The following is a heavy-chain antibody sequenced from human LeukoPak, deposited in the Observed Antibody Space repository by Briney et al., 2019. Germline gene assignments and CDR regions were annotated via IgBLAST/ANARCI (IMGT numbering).Heavy chain of an antibody. Sequence: GASVRVSCKASGYTFTIYGISWVRQAPGQGLEWMGWINPNSGGINYAQKFQGRVTMTRDTSISTAYMELSRLRSDDTAVYYCARDEYCSSTSCQTSGIDYWGQGTLVTVSS. CDR1: GYTFTIYG. CDR2: INPNSGGI. V-gene: IGHV1-2*02. J-gene: IGHJ4*02. D-gene: IGHD2-2*01. CDR3: ARDEYCSSTSCQTSGIDY.